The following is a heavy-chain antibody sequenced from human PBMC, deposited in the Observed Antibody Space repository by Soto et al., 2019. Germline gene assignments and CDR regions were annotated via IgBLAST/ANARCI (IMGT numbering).Heavy chain of an antibody. CDR2: INHSGST. V-gene: IGHV4-34*01. CDR1: GGSFSGYY. Sequence: QVQLQQWGAGLLKPSETLSLTCAVYGGSFSGYYWSWIRQPPGKGLEWIGDINHSGSTNYNPSLKSRVTISVDTSKIQFSLKLSSVTAAGTPVYYCAREGFYCSGGSCYSYYYYGMDVWGQGPTVTVSS. CDR3: AREGFYCSGGSCYSYYYYGMDV. J-gene: IGHJ6*02. D-gene: IGHD2-15*01.